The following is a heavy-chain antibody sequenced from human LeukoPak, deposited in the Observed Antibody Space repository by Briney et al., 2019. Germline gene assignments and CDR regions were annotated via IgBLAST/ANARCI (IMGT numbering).Heavy chain of an antibody. CDR1: GYTFTSYY. J-gene: IGHJ4*02. CDR3: ARDGAAFRASPRGEYFDY. CDR2: INPSGGST. Sequence: ASVKVSCKASGYTFTSYYMHWVRQAPGQGLEWMGIINPSGGSTSYAQKFQGRVTMTRDTSTSTVYMELSSLRSEDTAVYYCARDGAAFRASPRGEYFDYWGQGTLVTVSS. V-gene: IGHV1-46*01. D-gene: IGHD3-16*01.